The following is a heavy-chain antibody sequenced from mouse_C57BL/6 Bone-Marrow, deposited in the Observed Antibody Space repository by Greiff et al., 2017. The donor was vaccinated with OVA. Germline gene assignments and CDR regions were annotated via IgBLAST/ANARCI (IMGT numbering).Heavy chain of an antibody. CDR1: GYSFTGYY. D-gene: IGHD2-4*01. V-gene: IGHV1-42*01. CDR2: INPSTGGT. Sequence: EVKLQESGPELVKPGASVKISCKASGYSFTGYYMNWVKQSPEKSLEWIGEINPSTGGTTYNQKFKAKATLTVDKSSSTAYMQLKSLTSEDSAVYYCARGGYDSAWFAYWGQGTLVTVSA. J-gene: IGHJ3*01. CDR3: ARGGYDSAWFAY.